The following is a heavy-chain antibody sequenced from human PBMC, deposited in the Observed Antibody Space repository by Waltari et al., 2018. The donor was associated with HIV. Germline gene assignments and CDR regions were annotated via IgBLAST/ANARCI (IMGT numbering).Heavy chain of an antibody. CDR2: IKQDGSEK. D-gene: IGHD3-9*01. CDR3: ARSLRDWYGSFDY. CDR1: GFTFSSYW. V-gene: IGHV3-7*01. J-gene: IGHJ4*02. Sequence: EVQLVESGGGLVQPGGSLRLSCAASGFTFSSYWMSWVRQAPGKGREWVAKIKQDGSEKNYVDSVKGRFTISRDSAKNSLYLQMNSLRAEDTAVYYCARSLRDWYGSFDYWGQGTLVTVSS.